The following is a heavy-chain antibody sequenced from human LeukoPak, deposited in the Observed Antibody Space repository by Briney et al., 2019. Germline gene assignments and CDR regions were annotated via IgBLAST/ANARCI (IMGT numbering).Heavy chain of an antibody. CDR2: MNPNTGNT. CDR3: VRWGDNFGSGSYTLYYYYMDV. Sequence: ASVKVSCKASGYTFSNYDINWVRQATGQGLEWMGWMNPNTGNTGYAQKFQGRVSMTRNTSTSTAYMELSSLRSEDTAVYYCVRWGDNFGSGSYTLYYYYMDVWGKGTTVTVSS. V-gene: IGHV1-8*01. J-gene: IGHJ6*03. D-gene: IGHD3-10*01. CDR1: GYTFSNYD.